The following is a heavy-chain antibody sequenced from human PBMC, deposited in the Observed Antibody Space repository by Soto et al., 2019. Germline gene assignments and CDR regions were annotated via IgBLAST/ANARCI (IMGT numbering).Heavy chain of an antibody. CDR3: ARIPRYSFPTSGDLDS. CDR2: ITPIYPTT. D-gene: IGHD5-18*01. Sequence: SVKVSCKASGGTFYTYTFSWVRQAPGQGLEWMGSITPIYPTTNYAEKFQGRLTVTADGSTNTAYMELNSLTSEDTAVYYCARIPRYSFPTSGDLDSWGQGTLVTVSS. CDR1: GGTFYTYT. V-gene: IGHV1-69*13. J-gene: IGHJ4*02.